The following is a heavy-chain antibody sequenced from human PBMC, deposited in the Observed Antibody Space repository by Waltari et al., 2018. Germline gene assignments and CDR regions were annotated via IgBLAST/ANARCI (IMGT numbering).Heavy chain of an antibody. Sequence: QVQLQQWGAGLLKPSETLSLTCAVYGGSFSGYYWSWIRQPPGKGLEWIGEINHSGSTNYNPSLKSRVTISVDTSKNQFSLKLSSVTAADTAVYYCARSIGEGYNAWGQGTLVTVSS. D-gene: IGHD5-12*01. V-gene: IGHV4-34*01. CDR1: GGSFSGYY. CDR2: INHSGST. J-gene: IGHJ4*02. CDR3: ARSIGEGYNA.